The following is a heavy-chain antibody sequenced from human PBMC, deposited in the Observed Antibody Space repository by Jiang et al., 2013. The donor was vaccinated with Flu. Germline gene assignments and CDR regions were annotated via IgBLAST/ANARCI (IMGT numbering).Heavy chain of an antibody. V-gene: IGHV1-18*04. D-gene: IGHD3-22*01. CDR3: ARDSGVTMIVVVPEYFQH. Sequence: GAEVKKPGASVKVSCKASGYTFTSYGISWVRQAPGQGLEWMGWISAYNGNTNYAQKLQGRVTMTTDTSTSTAYMELRSLRSDDTAVYYCARDSGVTMIVVVPEYFQHWGQGTLVTVSS. J-gene: IGHJ1*01. CDR1: GYTFTSYG. CDR2: ISAYNGNT.